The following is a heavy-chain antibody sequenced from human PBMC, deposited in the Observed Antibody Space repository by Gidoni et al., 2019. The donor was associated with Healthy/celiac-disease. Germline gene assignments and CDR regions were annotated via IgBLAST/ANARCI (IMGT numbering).Heavy chain of an antibody. Sequence: SWIRQPPGKGLEWIGEINHSGSTNYNPSLKSRVTISVDTSKNQFSLKLSSVTAADTAVYYCARGFHSRRSFRELLKESFDYWGQGTLVTVSS. J-gene: IGHJ4*02. V-gene: IGHV4-34*01. CDR2: INHSGST. D-gene: IGHD3-10*01. CDR3: ARGFHSRRSFRELLKESFDY.